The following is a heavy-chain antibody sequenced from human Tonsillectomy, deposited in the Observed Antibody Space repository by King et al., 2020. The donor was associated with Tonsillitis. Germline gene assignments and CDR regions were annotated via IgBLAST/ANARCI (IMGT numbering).Heavy chain of an antibody. CDR2: ISSSGSTI. D-gene: IGHD3-16*01. V-gene: IGHV3-48*03. CDR1: GFTFSSYE. J-gene: IGHJ5*02. CDR3: AREGLYDYSP. Sequence: VQLVESGGGSVQPGGSLRLSCAASGFTFSSYEFNWVRQAPGKGLEWLSYISSSGSTIYYADSVKGRFTISRDNAKNSLYLQMNSLRAEDTAVYYCAREGLYDYSPWGQGTLVTVSS.